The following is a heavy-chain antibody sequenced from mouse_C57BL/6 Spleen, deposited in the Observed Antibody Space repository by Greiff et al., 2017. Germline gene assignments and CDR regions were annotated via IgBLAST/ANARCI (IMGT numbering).Heavy chain of an antibody. J-gene: IGHJ4*01. CDR2: IYPGGGYT. D-gene: IGHD2-4*01. CDR1: GYTFTNYW. V-gene: IGHV1-63*01. CDR3: ARGDYDGYAMDY. Sequence: QVQLQQSGAELVRPGTSVKMSCKASGYTFTNYWIGWAKQRPGHGLEWIGDIYPGGGYTNYNEKFKGKDTLTAEKASSTAYMQFSSLPSEDSAISYCARGDYDGYAMDYCGQGTSVPVSS.